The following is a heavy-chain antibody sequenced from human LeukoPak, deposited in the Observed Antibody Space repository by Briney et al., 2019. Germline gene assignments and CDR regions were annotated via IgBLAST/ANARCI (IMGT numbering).Heavy chain of an antibody. CDR2: IKQDGSAR. J-gene: IGHJ3*01. CDR3: AKLVGGLPFDL. Sequence: GGSLRLSCAASGFTFSNFWMSWVRQAPGKGLEWVANIKQDGSARYVVDSVKGRFTIYGDNAKSSLYLQMSSLRAEDTAVYYCAKLVGGLPFDLWGQGTVVTVSS. D-gene: IGHD1-26*01. V-gene: IGHV3-7*01. CDR1: GFTFSNFW.